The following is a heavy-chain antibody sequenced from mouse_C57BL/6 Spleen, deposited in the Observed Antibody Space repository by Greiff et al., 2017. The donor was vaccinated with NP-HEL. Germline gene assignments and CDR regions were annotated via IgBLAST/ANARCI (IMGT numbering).Heavy chain of an antibody. CDR3: ARKDYYSAWFAY. CDR2: IYPGDGDT. D-gene: IGHD1-1*01. J-gene: IGHJ3*01. V-gene: IGHV1-80*01. Sequence: VQLQQSGAELVKPGASVKISCKASGYAFSSYWMNWVKQRPGKGLEWIGQIYPGDGDTNYNGKFKGKATLTADKSSSTAYMQLSSLTSEDSAVYFWARKDYYSAWFAYWGQGTLVTVSA. CDR1: GYAFSSYW.